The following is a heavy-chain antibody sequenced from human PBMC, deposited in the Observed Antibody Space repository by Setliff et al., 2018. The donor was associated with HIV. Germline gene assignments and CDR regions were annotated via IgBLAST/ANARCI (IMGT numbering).Heavy chain of an antibody. CDR2: INTNTGKP. V-gene: IGHV7-4-1*02. Sequence: ASVKVSCKASGYTFRSYGINWVRQAPGQGLEWMGWINTNTGKPTYAQGFTGRYVFSLDTSVSTAYLQISSLKAEDIAVYYCARDGYYYDSSGHLAYYFDYWGQGTLVTVSS. J-gene: IGHJ4*02. CDR1: GYTFRSYG. CDR3: ARDGYYYDSSGHLAYYFDY. D-gene: IGHD3-22*01.